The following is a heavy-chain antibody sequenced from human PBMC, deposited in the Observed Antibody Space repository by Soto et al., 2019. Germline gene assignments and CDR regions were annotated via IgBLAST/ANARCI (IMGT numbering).Heavy chain of an antibody. Sequence: QVQLQESGPGLVKPSETLSLTCTVSGDSITSYYWSWIRQPPGKGLEWLGYIYYTGSTTYNPSLKSRVTLSLDTPKNPFSLQLNSVTAADTAVYYCARHAFGSGFYYGMGVWGQGTTVTVSS. CDR1: GDSITSYY. V-gene: IGHV4-59*08. J-gene: IGHJ6*02. D-gene: IGHD3-10*01. CDR3: ARHAFGSGFYYGMGV. CDR2: IYYTGST.